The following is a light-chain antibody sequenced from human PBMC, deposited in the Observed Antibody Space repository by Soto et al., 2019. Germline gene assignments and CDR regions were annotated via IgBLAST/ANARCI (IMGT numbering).Light chain of an antibody. CDR1: SSNIGNNY. V-gene: IGLV1-51*02. CDR3: GTWDIRLNINWV. J-gene: IGLJ3*02. CDR2: ENN. Sequence: QSVLTQPPSVSAAPGQKVTLSCSGSSSNIGNNYVSWYQHLPGTAPRLLIFENNKRPSGIPDRFSASKSGTSATLAITGLLSGDDADYYCGTWDIRLNINWVFGGGTKLTVL.